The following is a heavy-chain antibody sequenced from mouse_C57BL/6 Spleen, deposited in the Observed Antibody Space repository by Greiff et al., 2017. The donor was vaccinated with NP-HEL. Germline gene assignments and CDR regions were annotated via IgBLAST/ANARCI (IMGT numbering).Heavy chain of an antibody. CDR2: ISYSGST. CDR3: ARGDGYYGAMDY. J-gene: IGHJ4*01. D-gene: IGHD2-3*01. CDR1: GYSITSGYD. V-gene: IGHV3-1*01. Sequence: DVKLQESGPGMVKPSQSLSLTCTVTGYSITSGYDWHWIRHFPGNKLEWMGYISYSGSTNYNPSLKSRISITHDTSKNHFFLKLNSVTTEDTATYYCARGDGYYGAMDYWGQGTSVTVSS.